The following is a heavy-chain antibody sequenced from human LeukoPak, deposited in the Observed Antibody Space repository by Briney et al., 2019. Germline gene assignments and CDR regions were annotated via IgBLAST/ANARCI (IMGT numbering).Heavy chain of an antibody. V-gene: IGHV3-23*01. CDR1: GFTFSNAW. D-gene: IGHD5-18*01. J-gene: IGHJ4*02. Sequence: GGSLRLSCAASGFTFSNAWMSWVRQAPGKGLEWVSAISGSGGSTYYAASVKGRFTISRDNSKNTLYLQMNSLRAEDTAVYYCAKGGVDTAMVFDYWGQGTLVTVSS. CDR2: ISGSGGST. CDR3: AKGGVDTAMVFDY.